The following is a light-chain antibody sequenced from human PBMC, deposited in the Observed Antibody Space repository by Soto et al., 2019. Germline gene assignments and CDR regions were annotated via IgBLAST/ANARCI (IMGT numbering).Light chain of an antibody. J-gene: IGLJ2*01. CDR1: NIGSES. CDR3: QVWHSSNDPSGV. V-gene: IGLV3-21*04. CDR2: YDR. Sequence: SYELTQPPSVSVAPGKTASIPCGGNNIGSESVHWYQQKPGQAPVLVIFYDRVRPSGIPERFSGSNSGNTATLTISRVEAGDEADYYCQVWHSSNDPSGVFGGGTQLTVL.